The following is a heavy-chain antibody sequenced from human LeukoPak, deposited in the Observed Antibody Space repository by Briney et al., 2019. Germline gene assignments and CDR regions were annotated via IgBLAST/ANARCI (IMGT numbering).Heavy chain of an antibody. CDR1: TGSISSGDYY. V-gene: IGHV4-30-4*08. CDR2: IYYSGST. J-gene: IGHJ4*02. D-gene: IGHD3-3*01. Sequence: PSETLSLTCTVSTGSISSGDYYWGWIRQPPGKGLEWTAYIYYSGSTYNNPSLKSRVTISVDTSKNQFSLKLSSVTAADTAVYYCARGGGRITIFGVVITSGFDYRGQGTLVTVSS. CDR3: ARGGGRITIFGVVITSGFDY.